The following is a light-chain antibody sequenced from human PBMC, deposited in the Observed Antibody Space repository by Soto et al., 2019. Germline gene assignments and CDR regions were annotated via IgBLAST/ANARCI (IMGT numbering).Light chain of an antibody. Sequence: QSALTQPPSASGSPGQSVTISCTGTSSDVGGYNYVSWYQQHPGKAPKLMIFEVSKRPSGVPDRFSGSKSGNTASLTVSGLQAEDEADYYCSSYVGSNNKDVVFGGGTKVTVL. CDR3: SSYVGSNNKDVV. V-gene: IGLV2-8*01. CDR1: SSDVGGYNY. CDR2: EVS. J-gene: IGLJ2*01.